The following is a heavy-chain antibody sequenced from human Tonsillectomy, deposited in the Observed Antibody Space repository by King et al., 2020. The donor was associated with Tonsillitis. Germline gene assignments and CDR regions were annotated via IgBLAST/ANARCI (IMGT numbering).Heavy chain of an antibody. CDR3: ARDVLGHCSSTTCYTPLDY. CDR1: GFAFSTYA. J-gene: IGHJ4*02. CDR2: ISYDGSNK. V-gene: IGHV3-30-3*01. Sequence: VQLVESGGGVVQPGRSLRLSCAASGFAFSTYAMHWAGQAPGKGREGVTVISYDGSNKYYADYVKGRFTISRDNSKNTLYVQMNSLRAEDTAVYYGARDVLGHCSSTTCYTPLDYWGQGTLVTVSS. D-gene: IGHD2-2*02.